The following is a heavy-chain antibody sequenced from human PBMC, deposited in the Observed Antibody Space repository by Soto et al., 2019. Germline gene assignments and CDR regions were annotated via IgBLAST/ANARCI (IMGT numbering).Heavy chain of an antibody. CDR3: AKDFEYSSSFQLGAVDY. V-gene: IGHV3-30*18. CDR2: ISYDGSNK. D-gene: IGHD6-6*01. Sequence: QVQLVESGGGVVQPGRSLRLSCAASGFTFSSYGMHWVRQAPGKGLEWVAVISYDGSNKYYADSVKGRFTISRDNSKNTLYLQMNSLRAEDTAVYYCAKDFEYSSSFQLGAVDYWGQGTLVTVSS. J-gene: IGHJ4*02. CDR1: GFTFSSYG.